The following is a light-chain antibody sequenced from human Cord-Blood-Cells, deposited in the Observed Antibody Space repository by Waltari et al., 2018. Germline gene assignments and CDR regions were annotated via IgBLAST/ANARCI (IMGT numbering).Light chain of an antibody. V-gene: IGKV3-20*01. CDR1: QSVSRSY. CDR3: QQYGSSPQT. CDR2: GAS. Sequence: EIVLTQSPGTLSLSPGERDTLSCSASQSVSRSYLAWYQQNPGQAPTLLIYGASSRATGIPDRFSGSGSGTDFTLTISRLEPEDFAVYYCQQYGSSPQTFGQGTKVEIK. J-gene: IGKJ1*01.